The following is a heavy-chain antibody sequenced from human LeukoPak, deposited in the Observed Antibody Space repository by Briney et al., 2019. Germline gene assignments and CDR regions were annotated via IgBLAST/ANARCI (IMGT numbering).Heavy chain of an antibody. D-gene: IGHD2-2*01. Sequence: ASVKVSCKASGYTFTSYGISWVRQAPGQGLEWMGWISAYNGNTNYAQKLQGRVTMTTDTSTSTAYMELRSLRSDDTAVYYCARDWSCSSTSCYDVGEVSNWFDPWGQGTLVTVSS. V-gene: IGHV1-18*01. CDR1: GYTFTSYG. CDR2: ISAYNGNT. J-gene: IGHJ5*02. CDR3: ARDWSCSSTSCYDVGEVSNWFDP.